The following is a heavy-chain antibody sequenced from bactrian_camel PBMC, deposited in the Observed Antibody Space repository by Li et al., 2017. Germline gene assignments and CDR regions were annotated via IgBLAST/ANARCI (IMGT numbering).Heavy chain of an antibody. CDR3: VKDLVRTITNVH. V-gene: IGHV3S1*01. CDR1: GFRISNVR. D-gene: IGHD4*01. J-gene: IGHJ4*01. CDR2: INSGGGST. Sequence: VESGGGPVQPGGSLRLSCAASGFRISNVRMSWVRQAPGKGLEWVSAINSGGGSTYYADSVKGRFTISRDNAKNTLYLQLNSLKTEDTAMYYCVKDLVRTITNVHWGQGTQVTVS.